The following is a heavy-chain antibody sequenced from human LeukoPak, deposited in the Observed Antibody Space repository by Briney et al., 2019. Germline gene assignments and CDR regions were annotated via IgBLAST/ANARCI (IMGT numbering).Heavy chain of an antibody. D-gene: IGHD6-19*01. V-gene: IGHV1-2*02. CDR2: INPNSVGT. Sequence: ASVKVSCKASGYTFTGYYMHWVRQAPGQGLEWMGWINPNSVGTNYAQKFQGRVTITRDTSISTAYMELSRLRSDDTAVYYCARDWDSSGWFDNWGQGTLVTVSS. CDR1: GYTFTGYY. CDR3: ARDWDSSGWFDN. J-gene: IGHJ4*02.